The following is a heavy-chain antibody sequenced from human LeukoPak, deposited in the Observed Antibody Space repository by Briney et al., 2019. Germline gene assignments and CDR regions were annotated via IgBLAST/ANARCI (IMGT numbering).Heavy chain of an antibody. CDR3: VGELLTAAGTIGAFDI. CDR2: IWANVSNK. Sequence: GGSLRLSCAASGFTFSTYGMHWVRQAPSKGLEWVAVIWANVSNKYHADSLKGRFTISRDNSKSTLFLQMSRLAAEDTAVYYCVGELLTAAGTIGAFDIWGRGTMVTVSS. J-gene: IGHJ3*02. D-gene: IGHD6-13*01. CDR1: GFTFSTYG. V-gene: IGHV3-33*01.